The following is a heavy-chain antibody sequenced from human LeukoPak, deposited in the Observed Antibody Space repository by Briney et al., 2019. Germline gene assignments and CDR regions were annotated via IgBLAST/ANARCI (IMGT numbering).Heavy chain of an antibody. J-gene: IGHJ4*02. CDR3: AKNRDSSDYPRDFDY. Sequence: PGGSLRLSCAASRFTFSSYGMHWVRQTPGKGLEWVAFIRHDGSYQQYVDSVKGRFTVSRDNSKDTVYLQMNSLRTGDTAVYYCAKNRDSSDYPRDFDYWGQGTLVTVSS. D-gene: IGHD3-22*01. CDR2: IRHDGSYQ. V-gene: IGHV3-30*02. CDR1: RFTFSSYG.